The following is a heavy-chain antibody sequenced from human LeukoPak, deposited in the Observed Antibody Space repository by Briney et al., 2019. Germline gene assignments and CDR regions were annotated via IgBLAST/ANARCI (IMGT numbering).Heavy chain of an antibody. CDR3: ARVVPAAMHPGYFDY. CDR2: INHSGST. D-gene: IGHD2-2*01. Sequence: SETLSLTCAVYGGSFSGYYWSWIRQPPGKGLEWIGEINHSGSTNYNPSLKSRVTISVDKSKNQFSLKLSSVTAADTAVYYCARVVPAAMHPGYFDYWGQGTLVTVSS. J-gene: IGHJ4*02. V-gene: IGHV4-34*01. CDR1: GGSFSGYY.